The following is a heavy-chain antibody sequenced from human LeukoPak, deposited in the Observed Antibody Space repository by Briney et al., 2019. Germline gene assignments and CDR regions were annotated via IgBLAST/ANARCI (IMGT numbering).Heavy chain of an antibody. Sequence: SETLSLTCTVSGGFISSYFWSWIRQPPGKGLEWIGYIYYNGSTNYNPSLKSRVTISVDTYMNQFSLKLSSVTAADTAVYYCARHRQYHYDTSGYYPFDYWGQGTLVTVSS. V-gene: IGHV4-59*08. CDR3: ARHRQYHYDTSGYYPFDY. CDR1: GGFISSYF. J-gene: IGHJ4*02. CDR2: IYYNGST. D-gene: IGHD3-22*01.